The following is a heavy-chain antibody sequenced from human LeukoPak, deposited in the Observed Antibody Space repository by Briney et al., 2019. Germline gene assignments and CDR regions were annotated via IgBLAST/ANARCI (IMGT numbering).Heavy chain of an antibody. Sequence: KASETLSLTCIVSDGSISSSRYYWGWIRQPPGKGLEWIGSIYYSGSTNYNPSLKSRVTISVDTSNNQFSLKLSSLTAADTAVYYCASGDYLWGSYLGYWGQGTLVTVSS. J-gene: IGHJ4*02. CDR3: ASGDYLWGSYLGY. CDR2: IYYSGST. D-gene: IGHD3-16*02. CDR1: DGSISSSRYY. V-gene: IGHV4-39*01.